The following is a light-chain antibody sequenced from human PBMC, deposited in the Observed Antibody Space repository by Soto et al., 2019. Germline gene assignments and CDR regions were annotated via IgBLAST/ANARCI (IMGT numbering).Light chain of an antibody. CDR1: QTISSW. V-gene: IGKV1-5*03. Sequence: DIQITQSPSTLSGSVGDRVTITCRASQTISSWLAWYQQKPGKAPKLLIYKASTLKSGVPSRFSGSGSWTEFTLTISSLQPDDFATYYCQHYNIYSEAFGQGTKVDIK. CDR2: KAS. CDR3: QHYNIYSEA. J-gene: IGKJ1*01.